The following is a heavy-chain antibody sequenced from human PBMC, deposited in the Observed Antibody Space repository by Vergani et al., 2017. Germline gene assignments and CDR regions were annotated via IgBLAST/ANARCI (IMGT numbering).Heavy chain of an antibody. J-gene: IGHJ5*02. CDR2: TWYDGNNK. CDR3: ARDLRLLYNRFDP. Sequence: QVQLVESGGGVVQPGRSLILSCAASGFTFNQYGMPWVRQAPGKGLEWVAVTWYDGNNKQYADSVKGRFTISRDNSKSTMYLQMNSLRDEDTGVYYCARDLRLLYNRFDPWGQGTLVTVSS. D-gene: IGHD1-14*01. CDR1: GFTFNQYG. V-gene: IGHV3-33*01.